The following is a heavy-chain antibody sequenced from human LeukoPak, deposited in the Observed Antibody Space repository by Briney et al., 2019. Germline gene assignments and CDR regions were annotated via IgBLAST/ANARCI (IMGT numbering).Heavy chain of an antibody. CDR3: ARADCSGGTCYLFY. J-gene: IGHJ4*02. D-gene: IGHD2-15*01. CDR1: GFTFSSYD. V-gene: IGHV3-48*03. Sequence: PGGSLRLSCAASGFTFSSYDMNWVRQAPGKGLEWVSYISNSGSAMYFADSVKGRFTIARDNAKNSLYLQMNSLRAADMAVYYCARADCSGGTCYLFYWGQGTLVTVSS. CDR2: ISNSGSAM.